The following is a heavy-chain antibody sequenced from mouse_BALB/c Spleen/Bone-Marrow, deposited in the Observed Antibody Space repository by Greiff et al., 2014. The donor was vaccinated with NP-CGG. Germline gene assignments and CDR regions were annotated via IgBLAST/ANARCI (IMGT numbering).Heavy chain of an antibody. Sequence: QVQLQQSGAELARPGTSVKLSCKTSGYTFTNYWMQWIKQRPGQGLEWIGTIYPGDGDTRYTQKFRGKATLTADKSSSTAYMQLSSLASEDSAVYYCARSNYPYAMDYWGRGTSVTVSS. J-gene: IGHJ4*01. CDR3: ARSNYPYAMDY. D-gene: IGHD2-5*01. CDR1: GYTFTNYW. CDR2: IYPGDGDT. V-gene: IGHV1-87*01.